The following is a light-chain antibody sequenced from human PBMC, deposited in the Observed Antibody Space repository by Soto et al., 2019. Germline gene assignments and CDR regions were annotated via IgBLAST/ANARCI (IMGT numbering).Light chain of an antibody. CDR1: QSVSSN. CDR2: GAS. Sequence: EIVMTQSPATLSVSPGERATLSCRASQSVSSNLAWYQQKPGQAPRLRMYGASTRATGIPARFSGSGSGTEFTFTISSLQSEDFAVYYCQQYNNWPPYTFGQGTKLEIK. J-gene: IGKJ2*01. V-gene: IGKV3-15*01. CDR3: QQYNNWPPYT.